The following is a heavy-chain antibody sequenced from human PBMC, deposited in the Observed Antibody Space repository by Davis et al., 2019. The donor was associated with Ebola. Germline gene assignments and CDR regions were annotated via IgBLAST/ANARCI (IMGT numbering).Heavy chain of an antibody. Sequence: GGSLRLSCTASGFTFGTYWMSWVRQAPGKGLEWVANINHDGNAKYYVDSVEGRFTISRDNAKNSLYLQMNSLRAEDTAVYYCARELMGFGVVISDAMDVWGQGTTVTVSS. CDR3: ARELMGFGVVISDAMDV. CDR2: INHDGNAK. J-gene: IGHJ6*02. D-gene: IGHD3-3*01. V-gene: IGHV3-7*03. CDR1: GFTFGTYW.